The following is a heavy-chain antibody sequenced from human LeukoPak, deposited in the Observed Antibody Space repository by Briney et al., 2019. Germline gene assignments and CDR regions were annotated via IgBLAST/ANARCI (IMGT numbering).Heavy chain of an antibody. J-gene: IGHJ6*03. CDR1: GGSISSSS. CDR2: ISSSSSYI. V-gene: IGHV3-21*01. Sequence: PSETLSLTCTVSGGSISSSSNYSWGWIRQPPGKGLEWVSSISSSSSYIYYADSVKGRFTVSRDNAKNSLYLQMNSLRAEDTAVYYCATGGIEYSSPLTLSDYYYYMDVWGKGTTVTVSS. CDR3: ATGGIEYSSPLTLSDYYYYMDV. D-gene: IGHD6-6*01.